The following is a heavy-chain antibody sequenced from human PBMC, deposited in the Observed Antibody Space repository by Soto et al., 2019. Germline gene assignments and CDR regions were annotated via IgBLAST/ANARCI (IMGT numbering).Heavy chain of an antibody. J-gene: IGHJ4*02. CDR3: ARLSTIAVAGPD. Sequence: GESLKISCKGSGYIFTNYWITWVRQMPGKGLEWMGRIDPSESYTNYSPSFQGHVTISADKSISTAYLQWSRLKASDTAIYYCARLSTIAVAGPDWGQGTLVTVS. CDR2: IDPSESYT. CDR1: GYIFTNYW. D-gene: IGHD6-19*01. V-gene: IGHV5-10-1*01.